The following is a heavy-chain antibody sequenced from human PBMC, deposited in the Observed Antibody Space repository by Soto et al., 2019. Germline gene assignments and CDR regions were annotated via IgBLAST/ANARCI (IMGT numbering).Heavy chain of an antibody. V-gene: IGHV4-39*01. D-gene: IGHD3-9*01. Sequence: SETLSLTCTLSGGSVSSSSYYWGWVRQPPGKGLEWIGSVYYSGSTYYNPSLESRVTISVDKSKNQFSLKLMSLSAADTAVYYCGRLEGLATISYYFDYWGQGALVTVSS. CDR2: VYYSGST. CDR1: GGSVSSSSYY. J-gene: IGHJ4*02. CDR3: GRLEGLATISYYFDY.